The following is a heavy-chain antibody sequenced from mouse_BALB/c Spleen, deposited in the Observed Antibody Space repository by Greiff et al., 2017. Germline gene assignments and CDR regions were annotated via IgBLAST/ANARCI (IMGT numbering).Heavy chain of an antibody. CDR1: GYTFTSYT. CDR2: INPSSGYT. J-gene: IGHJ4*01. CDR3: ASGRGDAMDY. Sequence: QVQLKQSGAELARPGASVKMSCKASGYTFTSYTMHWVKQRPGQGLEWIGYINPSSGYTNYNQKFKDKATLTADKSSSTAYMQLSSLTSEDSAVYYCASGRGDAMDYWGQGTSVTVSS. V-gene: IGHV1-4*01.